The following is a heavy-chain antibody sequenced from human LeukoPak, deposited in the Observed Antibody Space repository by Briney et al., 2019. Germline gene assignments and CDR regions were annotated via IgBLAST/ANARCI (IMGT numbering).Heavy chain of an antibody. CDR3: ASSAYESSGYGGYYMDV. Sequence: SETLSLTCTVSGYSISSGYYRGWIRQPPGKGLEWIGSIYHSGSTYYNPSLKSRVTISVDTSKNQFSLKLSSVTAADTAVYYCASSAYESSGYGGYYMDVWGKGTTVTVSS. CDR1: GYSISSGYY. CDR2: IYHSGST. D-gene: IGHD3-22*01. V-gene: IGHV4-38-2*02. J-gene: IGHJ6*03.